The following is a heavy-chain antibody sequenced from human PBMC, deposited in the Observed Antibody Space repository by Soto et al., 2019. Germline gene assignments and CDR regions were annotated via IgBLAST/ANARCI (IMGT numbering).Heavy chain of an antibody. D-gene: IGHD6-19*01. Sequence: QVQLVQCVTEVKKPGASVQVSCKASGYSFTSYGINWVRQAPGQGLEWMGWISTYNGDTNYAQKFQGRVTMTTDTSTTTAYMELRRLTSDDTAVYFCARGDSTGSPRGWFDPWGQGTVVTVSS. J-gene: IGHJ5*02. CDR3: ARGDSTGSPRGWFDP. CDR2: ISTYNGDT. V-gene: IGHV1-18*04. CDR1: GYSFTSYG.